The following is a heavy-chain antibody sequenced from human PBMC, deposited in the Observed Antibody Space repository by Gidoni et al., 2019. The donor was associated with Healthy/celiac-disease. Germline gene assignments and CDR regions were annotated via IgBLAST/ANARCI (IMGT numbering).Heavy chain of an antibody. CDR1: GDSVSSNSAA. V-gene: IGHV6-1*01. J-gene: IGHJ4*02. Sequence: QVQLQQSGPGLVKPSQTVPLTWAIAGDSVSSNSAAWNGIRQSQSRGLEWLGTTYYRSKCFNDYAVSVKSRLTIHPDTSTIPFSLQLISVTPEDAAVYYCARVKRYYYDSSVYYSAFDYWGQGTLVTVSS. D-gene: IGHD3-22*01. CDR2: TYYRSKCFN. CDR3: ARVKRYYYDSSVYYSAFDY.